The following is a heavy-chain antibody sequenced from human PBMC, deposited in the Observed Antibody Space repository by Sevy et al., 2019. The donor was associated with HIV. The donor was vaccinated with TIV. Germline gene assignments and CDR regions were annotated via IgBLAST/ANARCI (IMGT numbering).Heavy chain of an antibody. CDR2: IYYSGST. V-gene: IGHV4-30-4*01. J-gene: IGHJ1*01. CDR1: GDSISSGDYY. D-gene: IGHD6-13*01. CDR3: ARGSSSLGEYFQH. Sequence: SETLSLTCTVSGDSISSGDYYWSWIRQPPGKGLEWIGYIYYSGSTYYNPSLKSRVTISVDTSKNQFSLKLSSVTAADTAVYYCARGSSSLGEYFQHWGQGTLVTVSS.